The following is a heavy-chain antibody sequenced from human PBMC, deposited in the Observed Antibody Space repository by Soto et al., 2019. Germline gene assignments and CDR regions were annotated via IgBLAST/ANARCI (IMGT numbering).Heavy chain of an antibody. CDR2: IYSSGST. V-gene: IGHV4-59*12. Sequence: SETLPLTWTVSGDFNTNFYWSWIRQSTGKGLEWMGYIYSSGSTRYNPSLKSRITMSLDTSKNHFSLELSSVAAADTAVYYCAREGGSGSPDWYFNVWGRGTLVTVSS. CDR1: GDFNTNFY. J-gene: IGHJ2*01. CDR3: AREGGSGSPDWYFNV. D-gene: IGHD1-26*01.